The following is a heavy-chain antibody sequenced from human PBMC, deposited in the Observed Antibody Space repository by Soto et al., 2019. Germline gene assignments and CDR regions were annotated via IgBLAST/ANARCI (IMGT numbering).Heavy chain of an antibody. CDR1: GYTFTGYY. CDR2: INPNSGGT. CDR3: AVVIVVVPAAKGNYNWFDP. Sequence: ASVKVSCKASGYTFTGYYMHWVRQAPGQGLEWMGWINPNSGGTNYAQKFQGRVTMTRDTSISTAYMALSRLRSDDTAVYYCAVVIVVVPAAKGNYNWFDPWGQGTLVTVSS. V-gene: IGHV1-2*02. J-gene: IGHJ5*02. D-gene: IGHD2-2*01.